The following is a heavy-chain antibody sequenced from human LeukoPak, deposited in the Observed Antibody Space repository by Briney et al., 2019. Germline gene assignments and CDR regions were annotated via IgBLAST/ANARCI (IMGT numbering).Heavy chain of an antibody. CDR2: IIPILGIA. Sequence: ASVKVSCKASGGTFSSYAISWVRQAPGQGLEWMGRIIPILGIANYAQKFQGRVTITADKSTSTAYMELSSLRSDDTAVYYCAIRHPKYSSSWYGYFDYWGQGTLVTVSS. D-gene: IGHD6-13*01. CDR1: GGTFSSYA. V-gene: IGHV1-69*04. CDR3: AIRHPKYSSSWYGYFDY. J-gene: IGHJ4*02.